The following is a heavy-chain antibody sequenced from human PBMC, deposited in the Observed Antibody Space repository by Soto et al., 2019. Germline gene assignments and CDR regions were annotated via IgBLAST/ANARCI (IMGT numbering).Heavy chain of an antibody. J-gene: IGHJ6*02. Sequence: SVKVSCKASGGTFSSYAISWVRQAPGQGLEWMGGIIPIFGTANYAQKFQGRVTITADESTSTAYMELSSLRSEDTAVYYCARDSYYDFWSGYNTYYYYYGMGVWGQGTTVSVS. V-gene: IGHV1-69*13. D-gene: IGHD3-3*01. CDR1: GGTFSSYA. CDR2: IIPIFGTA. CDR3: ARDSYYDFWSGYNTYYYYYGMGV.